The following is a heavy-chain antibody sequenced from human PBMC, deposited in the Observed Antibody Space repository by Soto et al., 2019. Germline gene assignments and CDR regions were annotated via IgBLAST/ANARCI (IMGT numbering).Heavy chain of an antibody. J-gene: IGHJ4*02. D-gene: IGHD3-22*01. V-gene: IGHV1-69*01. CDR1: GGTFSSYA. Sequence: QVQLVQSGAEVKKPGSSVKVSCKASGGTFSSYAISWVRQAPGQGLEWMGGIIPIFGTANYAQKFQGRATITADESTSTAYMELSSLRSEDTAVYYCARSGVFYYDSSGYTTLDYWGQGTLVTVSS. CDR3: ARSGVFYYDSSGYTTLDY. CDR2: IIPIFGTA.